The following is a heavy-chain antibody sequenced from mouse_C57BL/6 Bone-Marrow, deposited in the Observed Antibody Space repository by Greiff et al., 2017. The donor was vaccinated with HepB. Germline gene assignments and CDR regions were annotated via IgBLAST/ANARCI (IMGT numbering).Heavy chain of an antibody. Sequence: QVQLQQSGAELVKPGASVKISCKASGYAFSSYWMNWGKKRPGKGLEWIGQIYPGDGDTNYNGKFKGKATLTADKSSSTAYMQLSSLTSEGSAVFFCARPYGSSWAWFAYWGQGTLVTVSA. CDR3: ARPYGSSWAWFAY. D-gene: IGHD1-1*01. CDR2: IYPGDGDT. CDR1: GYAFSSYW. J-gene: IGHJ3*01. V-gene: IGHV1-80*01.